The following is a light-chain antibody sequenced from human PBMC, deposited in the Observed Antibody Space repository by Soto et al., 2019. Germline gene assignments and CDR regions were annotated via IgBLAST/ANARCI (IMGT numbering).Light chain of an antibody. J-gene: IGKJ5*01. CDR2: DVS. Sequence: EIVMTQSPPTLSASPGEGATITCRASQSVTNNLAWYQQKPGKSPRLLIYDVSIRPSGVPARFSGTGSETDFTLTIIGLQSEDSAVYFCQQYNNCPFSFGQGTRVEIK. CDR3: QQYNNCPFS. CDR1: QSVTNN. V-gene: IGKV3-15*01.